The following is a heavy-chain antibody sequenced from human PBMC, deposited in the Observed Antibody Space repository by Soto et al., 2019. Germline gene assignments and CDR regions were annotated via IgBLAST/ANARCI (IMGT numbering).Heavy chain of an antibody. CDR3: AKIPLTVTYAYFDY. D-gene: IGHD4-17*01. J-gene: IGHJ4*02. CDR2: ISGSGGST. V-gene: IGHV3-23*01. CDR1: GFTFSSYA. Sequence: GESLKISCAASGFTFSSYAMSWVRQAPGKGLEWVSAISGSGGSTYYADSVKGRFTISRDNSKNTLYLQMNSLRAEDTAVYYCAKIPLTVTYAYFDYWGQGTLVTVSS.